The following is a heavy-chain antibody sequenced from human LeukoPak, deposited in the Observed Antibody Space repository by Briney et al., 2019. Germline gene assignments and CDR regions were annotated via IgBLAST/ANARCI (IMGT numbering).Heavy chain of an antibody. V-gene: IGHV3-30*03. D-gene: IGHD4-11*01. CDR2: ISYDGSNK. CDR3: VTTLRY. Sequence: GGSLRLSCAASGFTFSSYGMHWVRQAPGKGLEWVAVISYDGSNKYYADSVKGRFTISRDNSKNTLYLQMNSLRAEDTAVYYCVTTLRYWGQGTLVTVSS. J-gene: IGHJ4*02. CDR1: GFTFSSYG.